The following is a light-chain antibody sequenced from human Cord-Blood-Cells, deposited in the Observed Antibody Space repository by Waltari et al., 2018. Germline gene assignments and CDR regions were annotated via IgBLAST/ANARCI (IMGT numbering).Light chain of an antibody. Sequence: QSVLTQPPSVSGAPGQTVTIPCTGSSSNIGAGYNVPCYQQLPGTAPKLLIYGNSNRPSGVPDRFSGSKSGTSASLAITGLQAEDEADYYCQSYDSSLSAVVFGGGTKLTVL. CDR1: SSNIGAGYN. J-gene: IGLJ2*01. V-gene: IGLV1-40*01. CDR2: GNS. CDR3: QSYDSSLSAVV.